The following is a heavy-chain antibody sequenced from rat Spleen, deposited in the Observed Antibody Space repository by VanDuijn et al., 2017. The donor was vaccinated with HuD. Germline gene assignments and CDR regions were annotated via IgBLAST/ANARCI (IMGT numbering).Heavy chain of an antibody. J-gene: IGHJ2*01. V-gene: IGHV5-29*01. Sequence: EVQLVESGGGLVQPGRSLKLFCAASGFTFSDFYMAWVRQAPTTGLEWVATISYGDSSGHSGTSYRDSVKGRFTISRDNAKSTLSLQMDSLRSEDTATYYCARRHYGYTDYFDYWGQGVMVTVSS. CDR1: GFTFSDFY. CDR3: ARRHYGYTDYFDY. D-gene: IGHD1-9*01. CDR2: ISYGDSSGHSGT.